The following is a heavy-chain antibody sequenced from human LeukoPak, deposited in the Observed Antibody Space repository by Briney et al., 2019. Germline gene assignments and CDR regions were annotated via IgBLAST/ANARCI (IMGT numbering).Heavy chain of an antibody. CDR1: GGSISSYY. J-gene: IGHJ2*01. Sequence: SETLSLTCTVSGGSISSYYWSWIWQPPGKGLEWIGYIYYSGSTNYNPSLKSRVTISVDTSKNQFSLKLSSVTAADTAVYYCARLDGGNWYFDLWGRGTLVTVSS. CDR2: IYYSGST. CDR3: ARLDGGNWYFDL. D-gene: IGHD4-23*01. V-gene: IGHV4-59*08.